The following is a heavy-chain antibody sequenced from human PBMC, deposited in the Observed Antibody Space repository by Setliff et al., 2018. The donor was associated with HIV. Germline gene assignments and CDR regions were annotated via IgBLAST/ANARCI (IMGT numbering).Heavy chain of an antibody. Sequence: SVKVSCKASGGTFSSFAISWVRQAPGQGLEWMGGIIPIFGTANYAQKFQGRVTITTDESTTTAYMELRSLRSEDTAVYCCARETYYGSGSYLPTEYYYYYMDVWGKGTTVTVSS. CDR1: GGTFSSFA. D-gene: IGHD3-10*01. CDR2: IIPIFGTA. V-gene: IGHV1-69*05. CDR3: ARETYYGSGSYLPTEYYYYYMDV. J-gene: IGHJ6*03.